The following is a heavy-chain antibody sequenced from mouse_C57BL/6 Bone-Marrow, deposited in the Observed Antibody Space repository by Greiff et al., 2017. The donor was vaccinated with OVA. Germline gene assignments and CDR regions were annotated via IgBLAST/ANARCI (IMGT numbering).Heavy chain of an antibody. V-gene: IGHV14-2*01. D-gene: IGHD2-4*01. Sequence: VHVKQSGAELVKPGASVKLSCTASGFNIKDYYMHWVKQRTEQGLEWIGRIDPEDGETKYAPKFQGKATITADTSSNTAYLQLSSLTSEDTAVYYCARWDLIYYDYLYAMDYWGQGTSVTVSS. CDR1: GFNIKDYY. CDR3: ARWDLIYYDYLYAMDY. J-gene: IGHJ4*01. CDR2: IDPEDGET.